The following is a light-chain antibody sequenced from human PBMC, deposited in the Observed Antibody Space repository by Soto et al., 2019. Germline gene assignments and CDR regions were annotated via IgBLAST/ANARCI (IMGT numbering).Light chain of an antibody. J-gene: IGKJ4*01. V-gene: IGKV3-15*01. Sequence: ETVMTQSPATLSVSPGERATLSCRARQSVNSNLAWYQQKLGQAPRVLIYGASTRATGIPARFSGSGSGTEFILTISSLQSEDFAVYYCQPYNNWPLTFGGGTKVEIK. CDR1: QSVNSN. CDR3: QPYNNWPLT. CDR2: GAS.